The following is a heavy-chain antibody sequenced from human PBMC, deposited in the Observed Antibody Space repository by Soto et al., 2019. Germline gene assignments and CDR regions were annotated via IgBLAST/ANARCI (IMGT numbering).Heavy chain of an antibody. CDR1: GYTFTGYY. Sequence: ASVKVSCKASGYTFTGYYMHWVRQAPGQGLEWMGWINPNSGGTNYAQKFQGRVTMTRDMSISTAYMELSRLRSDDTAVYYCARDLVSFAPPSVWGQGTTVTVSS. V-gene: IGHV1-2*02. D-gene: IGHD6-6*01. J-gene: IGHJ6*02. CDR3: ARDLVSFAPPSV. CDR2: INPNSGGT.